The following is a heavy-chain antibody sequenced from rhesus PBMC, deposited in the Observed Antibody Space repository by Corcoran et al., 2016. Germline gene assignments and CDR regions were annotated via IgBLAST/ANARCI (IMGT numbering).Heavy chain of an antibody. V-gene: IGHV4-76*01. CDR2: IYGSSGST. CDR3: ARTRTDYYSGSSFDY. Sequence: QVQLQESGPGVVKPSETLSLTCAVSGYSISSGYDWSWIRQPPGKGLEWIGYIYGSSGSTTNNPSLKNRVTISKDTSKNQLSLKLSSVTTADTAGYYCARTRTDYYSGSSFDYWGQGVLVTVSS. J-gene: IGHJ4*01. CDR1: GYSISSGYD. D-gene: IGHD3-16*01.